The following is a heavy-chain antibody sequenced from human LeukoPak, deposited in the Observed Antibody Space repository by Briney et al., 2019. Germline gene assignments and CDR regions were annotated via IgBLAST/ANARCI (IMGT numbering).Heavy chain of an antibody. CDR1: GGSTSSGGYY. J-gene: IGHJ5*02. Sequence: SETLSLTCTVSGGSTSSGGYYWSWIRQPPGKGLEWIGYIYHSGSTYYNPSLKSRVTISVDRSKNQFSLKLSSVTAADTAVYYCARVGRFLYPITGTTTGPTWWFDPWGQGTLVTVSS. CDR3: ARVGRFLYPITGTTTGPTWWFDP. CDR2: IYHSGST. V-gene: IGHV4-30-2*01. D-gene: IGHD1-7*01.